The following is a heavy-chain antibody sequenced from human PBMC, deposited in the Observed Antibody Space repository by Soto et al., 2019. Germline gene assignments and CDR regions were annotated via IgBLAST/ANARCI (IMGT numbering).Heavy chain of an antibody. CDR3: ASPKIAFYNWFDP. CDR2: IYYSGTT. CDR1: GGSMSSSSDY. Sequence: SETLSLSCTVSGGSMSSSSDYWGWIRQPPGKGLEWIGSIYYSGTTYYNPSLKSRVTISVDTSKNQFSLNLSSVTAADTAVYYCASPKIAFYNWFDPWGQGTLVTVYS. D-gene: IGHD3-3*02. J-gene: IGHJ5*02. V-gene: IGHV4-39*01.